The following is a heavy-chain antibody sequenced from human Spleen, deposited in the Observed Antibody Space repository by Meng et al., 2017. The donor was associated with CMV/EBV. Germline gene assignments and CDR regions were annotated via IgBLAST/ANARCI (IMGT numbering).Heavy chain of an antibody. CDR1: GYKFTRYW. D-gene: IGHD2-8*01. Sequence: GESLKISCKGSGYKFTRYWIGWVRQMPGKGLEWMGIMYPGDSDTRYSPSFQGQVTISADKSISTAYLQWSSLKASDTAMYYCAANGPQFAFDIWGQGTMVTVSS. V-gene: IGHV5-51*01. CDR3: AANGPQFAFDI. J-gene: IGHJ3*02. CDR2: MYPGDSDT.